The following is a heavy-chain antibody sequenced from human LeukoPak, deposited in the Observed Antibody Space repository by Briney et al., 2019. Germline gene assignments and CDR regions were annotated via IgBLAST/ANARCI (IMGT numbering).Heavy chain of an antibody. CDR1: GGSISSGSYY. CDR3: ARRAYYYDSSGYYAFDI. V-gene: IGHV4-61*02. D-gene: IGHD3-22*01. J-gene: IGHJ3*02. CDR2: IYTSGST. Sequence: SQTLSLTCTVSGGSISSGSYYWSWIRQPAGKGLEWIGRIYTSGSTNYNPSLKSRVTISVDTSKNQFSLKLSSVTAADTAVYYCARRAYYYDSSGYYAFDIWGQGTMVTVSS.